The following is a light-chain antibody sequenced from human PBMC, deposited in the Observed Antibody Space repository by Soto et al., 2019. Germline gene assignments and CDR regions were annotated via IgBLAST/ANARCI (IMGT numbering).Light chain of an antibody. CDR3: QQRSNWPPIT. CDR2: GVS. V-gene: IGKV3D-20*02. CDR1: QSISSSY. Sequence: ELVLTQSPGTLSLSPGERATLSCRASQSISSSYFAWYQQKPGQAPRLLVYGVSSRATDVPDRFSGSGSGTDFTLTISSLEAEDFAVYYCQQRSNWPPITFGQGTRLEIK. J-gene: IGKJ5*01.